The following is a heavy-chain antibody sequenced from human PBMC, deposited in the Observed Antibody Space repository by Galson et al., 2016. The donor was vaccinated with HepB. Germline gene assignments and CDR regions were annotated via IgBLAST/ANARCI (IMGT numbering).Heavy chain of an antibody. D-gene: IGHD6-13*01. CDR3: ARLTEAGTGFDY. J-gene: IGHJ4*02. CDR1: GFSLSTTKMS. V-gene: IGHV2-70*19. CDR2: IDWDGDK. Sequence: PALVKPTQTLTLTRTFSGFSLSTTKMSVSWVRRPPGKALEWLALIDWDGDKHYSTSLKPRLTISKGTSKNQVVLTMTNLDPLDTATYYCARLTEAGTGFDYLGQGTLVTVSS.